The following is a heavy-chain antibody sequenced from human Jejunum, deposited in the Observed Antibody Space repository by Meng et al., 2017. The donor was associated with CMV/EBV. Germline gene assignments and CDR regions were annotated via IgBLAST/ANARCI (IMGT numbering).Heavy chain of an antibody. Sequence: SGFTFSIYGMHRVRQAPGKGLEWVAVLWYDGSNEYYVDSVKGRFTISRDNSKNTLYLQMNSLRAEDTAVYYCTRGTPVGGGSPPFDYWGQGTLVTVSS. J-gene: IGHJ4*02. CDR3: TRGTPVGGGSPPFDY. D-gene: IGHD2-15*01. V-gene: IGHV3-33*01. CDR2: LWYDGSNE. CDR1: GFTFSIYG.